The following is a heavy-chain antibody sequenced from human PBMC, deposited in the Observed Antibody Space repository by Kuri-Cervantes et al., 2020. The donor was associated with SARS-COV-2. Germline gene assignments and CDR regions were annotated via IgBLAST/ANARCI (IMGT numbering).Heavy chain of an antibody. V-gene: IGHV3-23*01. D-gene: IGHD2-15*01. CDR2: ISGSGGST. CDR3: AKWDVIVVVAAPELHY. Sequence: GGSLRLSCAASGFTFSTYAMTWVRRAPGKGLEWVSAISGSGGSTYYADSVQGRFTISRDNSKNTLYLQMNSLRAEDAAVYYCAKWDVIVVVAAPELHYWGQRTLVTVSS. CDR1: GFTFSTYA. J-gene: IGHJ4*02.